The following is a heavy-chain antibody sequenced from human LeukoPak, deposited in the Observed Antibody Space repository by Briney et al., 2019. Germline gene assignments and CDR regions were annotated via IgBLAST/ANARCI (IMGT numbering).Heavy chain of an antibody. Sequence: GESLKISCKPSGYSFTSYWIGWVRQMPGKGLEWMGIIYPADSETRCSPSFQGQVTISVDKSISTAYLQWSSLKASDTGIYYCASGGWVGATVFDYWGQGTRVTVPS. CDR3: ASGGWVGATVFDY. CDR2: IYPADSET. D-gene: IGHD1-26*01. J-gene: IGHJ4*02. CDR1: GYSFTSYW. V-gene: IGHV5-51*01.